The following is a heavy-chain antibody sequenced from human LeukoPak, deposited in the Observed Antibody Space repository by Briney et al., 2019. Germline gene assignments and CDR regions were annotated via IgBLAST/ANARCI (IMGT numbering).Heavy chain of an antibody. D-gene: IGHD2-2*01. J-gene: IGHJ5*02. CDR2: IRYDGSNK. Sequence: GGSLRLSCAASGFTFSSYGMPWVRQAPGKGLEWVAFIRYDGSNKYYADSVKGRFTISRDNSKNTLYLQMNSLRAEDTAVYYCAKDLVVVPAANGEYNWFDPWGQGTLVTVSS. CDR1: GFTFSSYG. CDR3: AKDLVVVPAANGEYNWFDP. V-gene: IGHV3-30*02.